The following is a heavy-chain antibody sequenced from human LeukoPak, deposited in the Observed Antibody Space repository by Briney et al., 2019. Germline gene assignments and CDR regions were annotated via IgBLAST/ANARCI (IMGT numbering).Heavy chain of an antibody. V-gene: IGHV1-46*01. CDR2: INPSGGST. Sequence: ASVKVSCKASGYTFTSYYMHWVRQAPGQGLEWMGIINPSGGSTSYAQKFQGRVTMTRDMSTSTVYMELSSLRSEDTAVYYCARDSLGYCSSTSCYWYYFDYWGQGTLVTVSS. CDR3: ARDSLGYCSSTSCYWYYFDY. D-gene: IGHD2-2*01. J-gene: IGHJ4*02. CDR1: GYTFTSYY.